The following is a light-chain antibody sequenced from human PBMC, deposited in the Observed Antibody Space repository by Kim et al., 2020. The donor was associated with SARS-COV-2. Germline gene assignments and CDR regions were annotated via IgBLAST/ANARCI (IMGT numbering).Light chain of an antibody. J-gene: IGKJ4*01. CDR1: QSISSY. CDR3: QQSYSIPVT. V-gene: IGKV1-39*01. Sequence: ASVGDRVTITCRASQSISSYLNWYQQKPGKAPTLLIYATSSLQSGVPSRFSGSGSGTDFTLTISSLQPEDFATYYCQQSYSIPVTFGGGTKVDIK. CDR2: ATS.